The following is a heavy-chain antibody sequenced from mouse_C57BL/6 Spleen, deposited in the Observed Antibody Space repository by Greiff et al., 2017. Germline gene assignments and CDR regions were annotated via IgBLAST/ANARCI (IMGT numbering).Heavy chain of an antibody. CDR2: IDPEDGET. J-gene: IGHJ3*01. V-gene: IGHV14-2*01. CDR3: ADYYGSSPSWFAY. Sequence: EVQLQESGAELVKPGASVKLSCTASGFNITDYYMHWVKQRTERGLEWIGGIDPEDGETKYVPKFQGKATMTADTSSNTAYLQLSSLPSKDTAVYSCADYYGSSPSWFAYWGQGTLVTVSA. D-gene: IGHD1-1*01. CDR1: GFNITDYY.